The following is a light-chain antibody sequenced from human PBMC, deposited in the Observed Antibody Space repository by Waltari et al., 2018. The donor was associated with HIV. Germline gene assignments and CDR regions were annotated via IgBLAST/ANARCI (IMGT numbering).Light chain of an antibody. J-gene: IGLJ2*01. V-gene: IGLV2-8*01. CDR2: AFN. CDR3: ISYAGNNKGV. Sequence: QSALTQPPSASGSPAQSVTIPCTATSSDVAAYDPVSWFQQPPGRAHNPLIFAFNWRPSGDPDRFVGSKSGNTASLTVSGLVTGDEAYYYCISYAGNNKGVFGGGTKLTVL. CDR1: SSDVAAYDP.